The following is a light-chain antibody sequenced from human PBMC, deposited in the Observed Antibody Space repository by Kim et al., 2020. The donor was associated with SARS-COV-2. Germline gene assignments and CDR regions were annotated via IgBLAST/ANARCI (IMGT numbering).Light chain of an antibody. V-gene: IGLV3-1*01. J-gene: IGLJ3*02. CDR3: QAWDSSTEV. CDR1: KLGDKY. Sequence: SYELTQPPSVSVSPGQTASITCSGDKLGDKYACWYQQKPGQSPVLVIYQDSKRPSGIPERFSGSNSGNTATLTISGTQAMDEADYYRQAWDSSTEVFGGGTQLTVL. CDR2: QDS.